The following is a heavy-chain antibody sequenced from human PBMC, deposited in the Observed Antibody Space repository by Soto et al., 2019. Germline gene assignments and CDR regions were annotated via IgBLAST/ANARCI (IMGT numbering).Heavy chain of an antibody. CDR1: GFSFSAFG. Sequence: QVQLVESGGGVVQPGRSLRLSCAASGFSFSAFGMHWVRQAPGKGLERVGVISYDGRNEYYEDSVRGRFIVLRDNSKSTLYLKMNSIGAENTAVYYGAKSITTSGNSTGRGLVLDNWGQGTMVIVSS. J-gene: IGHJ4*02. CDR2: ISYDGRNE. V-gene: IGHV3-30*18. CDR3: AKSITTSGNSTGRGLVLDN. D-gene: IGHD3-3*01.